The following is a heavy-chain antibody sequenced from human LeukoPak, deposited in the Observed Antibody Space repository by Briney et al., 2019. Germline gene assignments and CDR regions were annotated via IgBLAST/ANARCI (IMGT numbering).Heavy chain of an antibody. V-gene: IGHV3-21*01. D-gene: IGHD6-19*01. CDR2: ISSSSSYI. CDR1: GFTFSSYA. CDR3: ARDWTHSSGWFAY. Sequence: GGSLRLSCAASGFTFSSYAMNWVRQAPGKGLEWVSSISSSSSYIYYADSVKGRFTISRDNAKNSLYLQMNSLRAEDTAVYYCARDWTHSSGWFAYWGQGTLVTVSS. J-gene: IGHJ4*02.